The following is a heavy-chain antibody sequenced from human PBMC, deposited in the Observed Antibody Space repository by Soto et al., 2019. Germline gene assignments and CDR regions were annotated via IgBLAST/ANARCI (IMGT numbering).Heavy chain of an antibody. CDR1: GFTFSSYG. CDR3: AKDLGRSYQLLF. J-gene: IGHJ4*02. V-gene: IGHV3-30*18. CDR2: ISYDGSNK. D-gene: IGHD2-2*01. Sequence: GGSLRLSCAASGFTFSSYGMHWVRQAPGKGLEWVAVISYDGSNKYYADSVKGRFTISRDNSKNTLYLQMNSLRAEDTAVYYCAKDLGRSYQLLFWGQGTLVTVSS.